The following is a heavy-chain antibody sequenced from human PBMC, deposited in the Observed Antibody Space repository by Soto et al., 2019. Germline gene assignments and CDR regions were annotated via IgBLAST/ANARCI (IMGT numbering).Heavy chain of an antibody. V-gene: IGHV4-31*03. Sequence: PSETLSLTCTVSGGSISSGGYYWSWIRQHPGEGLEWIGYIYYSGSTYYNPSLKSRVTISVDTSKNQFSLKLSSVTAADTAVYHCARDPGRYYYMDVWGKGTTVTVSS. J-gene: IGHJ6*03. CDR1: GGSISSGGYY. CDR3: ARDPGRYYYMDV. CDR2: IYYSGST.